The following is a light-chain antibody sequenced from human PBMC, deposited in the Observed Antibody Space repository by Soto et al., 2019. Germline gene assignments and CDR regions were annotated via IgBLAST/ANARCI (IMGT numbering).Light chain of an antibody. CDR3: LESSSALT. J-gene: IGKJ5*01. V-gene: IGKV1-39*01. CDR1: QSIGNY. Sequence: DIQMIQSPSSLSASVGDRVTITCRASQSIGNYLSWYQQKPGKAPKLLINVASTLQSGVPSRFSGSGSGTDFTLAISSLQPEDLATYYCLESSSALTFGQGTRLEIK. CDR2: VAS.